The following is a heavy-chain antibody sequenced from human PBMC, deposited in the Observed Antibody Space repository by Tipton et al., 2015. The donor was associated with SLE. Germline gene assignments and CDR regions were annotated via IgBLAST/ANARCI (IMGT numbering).Heavy chain of an antibody. Sequence: TLSLTCTVSGGSISTDDYSWGWIRQPPGKGLEWIGGLYYGGSTFYNPSLKSRVTISGDTSKKQFSLNLSSVTAADTAVYYCARERGDGYNYDAFDIWGQGTMVTVSS. V-gene: IGHV4-39*07. CDR1: GGSISTDDYS. CDR2: LYYGGST. D-gene: IGHD5-24*01. CDR3: ARERGDGYNYDAFDI. J-gene: IGHJ3*02.